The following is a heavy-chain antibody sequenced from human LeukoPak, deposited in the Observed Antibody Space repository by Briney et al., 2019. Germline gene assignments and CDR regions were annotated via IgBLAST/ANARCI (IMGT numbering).Heavy chain of an antibody. J-gene: IGHJ4*02. CDR3: AREGHYYDDNSGYYAFDY. CDR2: IHTSGST. V-gene: IGHV4-4*07. Sequence: SETLSLTCTVSGGSISSYYWSWIRQPAGKGLEWIGRIHTSGSTNYNPSLKSRATISGDTSNNQVSVKLTSVTAADTAMYYCAREGHYYDDNSGYYAFDYWGQGALVTVSS. D-gene: IGHD3-22*01. CDR1: GGSISSYY.